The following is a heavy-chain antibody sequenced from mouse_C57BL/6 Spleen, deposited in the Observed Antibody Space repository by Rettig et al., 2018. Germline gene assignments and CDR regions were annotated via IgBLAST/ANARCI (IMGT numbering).Heavy chain of an antibody. D-gene: IGHD1-1*01. J-gene: IGHJ1*03. CDR1: GFTFTDYY. CDR2: VYPYNGGT. CDR3: ARYYGSSYWYFDV. V-gene: IGHV1-36*01. Sequence: KISCKASGFTFTDYYMHWVKQSHGKSLEWIGLVYPYNGGTSYNQKFKGKATLTVDTSSSTAYMELNSLTSEDSAVYYCARYYGSSYWYFDVWGTGTTVTVSS.